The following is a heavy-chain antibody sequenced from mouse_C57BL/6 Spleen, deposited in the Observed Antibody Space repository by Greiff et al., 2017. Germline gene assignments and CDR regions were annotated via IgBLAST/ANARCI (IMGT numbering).Heavy chain of an antibody. CDR1: GFTFSSYA. CDR3: TRVYDYTYAMDY. Sequence: EVTLVESGEGLVKPGGSLKLSCAASGFTFSSYAMSWVRQTPEKRLEWVAYISSGGDYIYYADTVKGRFTISRDKARNTLYLQMSSLKSEDTAMYYCTRVYDYTYAMDYGGQGTSVTVSS. D-gene: IGHD2-4*01. J-gene: IGHJ4*01. CDR2: ISSGGDYI. V-gene: IGHV5-9-1*02.